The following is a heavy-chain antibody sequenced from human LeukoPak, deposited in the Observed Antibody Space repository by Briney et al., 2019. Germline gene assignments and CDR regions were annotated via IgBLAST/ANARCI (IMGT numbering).Heavy chain of an antibody. V-gene: IGHV6-1*01. J-gene: IGHJ4*02. CDR3: ARGPEESSTSDY. D-gene: IGHD3-10*01. CDR1: GDSISSNSS. Sequence: SQTLSLTCAIFGDSISSNSSWNWIRQSPSRGLEWLGRTYYRSKWYNDYVVSVKSRVNINPDTSKNQFSLQLNSVTPEDTAVYYCARGPEESSTSDYWGQGTLVTVSS. CDR2: TYYRSKWYN.